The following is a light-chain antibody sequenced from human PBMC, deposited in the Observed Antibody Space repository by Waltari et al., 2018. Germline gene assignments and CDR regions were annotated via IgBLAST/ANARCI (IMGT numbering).Light chain of an antibody. CDR1: QSVNRN. J-gene: IGKJ4*01. CDR3: QQYNNWPLT. CDR2: GAS. V-gene: IGKV3-15*01. Sequence: EIVMTQSPATLSVSPGERATLSCRASQSVNRNLAWYRQRPGQAPRLLIYGASTTATGIPARFTGSGSGTEFTLTISSLQSEDFAVYYCQQYNNWPLTFGGGTEVEIK.